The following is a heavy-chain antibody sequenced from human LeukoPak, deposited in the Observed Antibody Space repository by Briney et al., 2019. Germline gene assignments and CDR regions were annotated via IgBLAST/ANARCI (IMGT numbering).Heavy chain of an antibody. V-gene: IGHV5-51*01. CDR1: GYSFTSYW. J-gene: IGHJ4*02. D-gene: IGHD3-22*01. CDR2: IYPGDSDT. CDR3: ARTYYYDTSGYFPIGY. Sequence: GESLKISCKGSGYSFTSYWVGWVRRMPGKALEWMGVIYPGDSDTRYSPSFQGQVTISADKSISTAYLQWSSLKASDTAMYYCARTYYYDTSGYFPIGYWGQGTLVTVSS.